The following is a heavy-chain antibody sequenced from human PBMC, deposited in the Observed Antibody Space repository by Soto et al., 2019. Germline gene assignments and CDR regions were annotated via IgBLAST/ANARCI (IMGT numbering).Heavy chain of an antibody. V-gene: IGHV3-7*01. D-gene: IGHD3-10*01. J-gene: IGHJ2*01. CDR1: GYSFSFYL. CDR2: IKLDASEK. CDR3: AIDSGYGSGASLNPYLDF. Sequence: PWGSLKLSSAASGYSFSFYLMSWLRQAPGKGLEWLGTIKLDASEKKYVDSVKGRFTMSRDNAKNSLYLQMDSLRAEDTAVYYCAIDSGYGSGASLNPYLDFSGRGLLVSVSS.